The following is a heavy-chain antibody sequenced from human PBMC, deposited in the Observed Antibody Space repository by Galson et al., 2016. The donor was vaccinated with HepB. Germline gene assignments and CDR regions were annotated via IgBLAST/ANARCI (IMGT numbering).Heavy chain of an antibody. V-gene: IGHV5-51*01. Sequence: QSGAEVKKPGESLKISCKASGYTFTSQWIGWVRQMPGKGLEWMGLIHPSDSDISYSPSFQGRVTISVDKSVAPAYLQWTSLEASDTAIYYCARLYDSSGFFFGHWGQGTLVTVSS. J-gene: IGHJ4*01. CDR2: IHPSDSDI. CDR3: ARLYDSSGFFFGH. D-gene: IGHD3-22*01. CDR1: GYTFTSQW.